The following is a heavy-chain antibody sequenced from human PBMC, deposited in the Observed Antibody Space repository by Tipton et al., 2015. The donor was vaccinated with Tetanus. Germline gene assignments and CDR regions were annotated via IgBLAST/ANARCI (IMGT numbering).Heavy chain of an antibody. V-gene: IGHV3-30*02. J-gene: IGHJ4*02. D-gene: IGHD3-10*01. CDR1: GFTFRSYG. CDR3: AKDSAAGGVSNFDY. CDR2: IWYDGSNK. Sequence: SLRLSCAASGFTFRSYGMHWVRQAPGKGLEWVALIWYDGSNKNYADSVKGRFTISRDNSKNTLYLQMNSLRPEDTALYYCAKDSAAGGVSNFDYWGQGTLVTVSS.